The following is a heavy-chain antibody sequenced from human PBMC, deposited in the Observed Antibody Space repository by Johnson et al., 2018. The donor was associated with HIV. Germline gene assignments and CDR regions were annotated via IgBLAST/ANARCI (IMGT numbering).Heavy chain of an antibody. V-gene: IGHV3-30*19. J-gene: IGHJ3*02. CDR3: AKGEAATTVTLDT. CDR2: ISYDGSNK. CDR1: GLTFRTNG. D-gene: IGHD4-11*01. Sequence: QMQLVESGGGVVQPGRSLRLSCAASGLTFRTNGMHWVRQAPGKGLEWVAVISYDGSNKYYADSVKGRFTISRDNSKNTLYLQMNSLRAEDTAVYYCAKGEAATTVTLDTWGQGTMVTVSS.